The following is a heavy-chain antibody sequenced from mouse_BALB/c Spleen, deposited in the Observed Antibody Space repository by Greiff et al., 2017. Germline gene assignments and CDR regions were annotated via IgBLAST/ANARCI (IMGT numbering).Heavy chain of an antibody. CDR3: ARHNQAMDY. V-gene: IGHV5-12-2*01. J-gene: IGHJ4*01. Sequence: EVMLVESGGGLVQPGGSLKLSCAASGFTFSSYTMSWVRQTPEKRLEWVAYISNGGGSTYYPDTVKGRFTISRDNAKNTLYLQMSSLKSEDTAMYYCARHNQAMDYWGQGTSVTVSS. CDR2: ISNGGGST. CDR1: GFTFSSYT.